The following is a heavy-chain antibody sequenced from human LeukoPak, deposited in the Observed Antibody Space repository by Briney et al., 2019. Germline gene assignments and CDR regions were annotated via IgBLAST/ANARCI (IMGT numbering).Heavy chain of an antibody. V-gene: IGHV3-48*03. CDR3: ARDVSIAAA. Sequence: GGSLRLSCAASGFGFSSYEMHWVRQAPGKGLEWVSSIGSSDGSKYYADSVKGRFTISRDNAKNSLHLQMNSLRAEDTAVYHCARDVSIAAAWGQGTLVTVSS. J-gene: IGHJ5*02. CDR1: GFGFSSYE. D-gene: IGHD6-25*01. CDR2: IGSSDGSK.